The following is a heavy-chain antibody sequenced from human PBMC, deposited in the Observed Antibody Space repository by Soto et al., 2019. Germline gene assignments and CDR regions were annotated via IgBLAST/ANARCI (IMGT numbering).Heavy chain of an antibody. CDR3: AKRNWGGWYFDL. CDR1: GFTFSSYA. V-gene: IGHV3-23*01. D-gene: IGHD7-27*01. J-gene: IGHJ2*01. Sequence: EVQLLESGGGLVQPGGSLRLSGAASGFTFSSYAMSWVRQAPGTGLEWVSVISGSGGSTYYADSVKGRFTISSDNSKNTLYLPMNSLRAEDTAVYYCAKRNWGGWYFDLWGRGTLVTVSA. CDR2: ISGSGGST.